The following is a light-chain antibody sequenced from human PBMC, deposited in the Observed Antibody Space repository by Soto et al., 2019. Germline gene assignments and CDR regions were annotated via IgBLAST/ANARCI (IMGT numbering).Light chain of an antibody. Sequence: DIQVTQSPSSVSASVGDRVTITCRASQDIAAYLARYQHKPGRAPELLIRAASTLQSGVPSRFSGSGSGTDFTLTINSLQPEDFATYYCQQAYSFPITFGQGTRLDI. CDR3: QQAYSFPIT. V-gene: IGKV1D-12*01. J-gene: IGKJ5*01. CDR1: QDIAAY. CDR2: AAS.